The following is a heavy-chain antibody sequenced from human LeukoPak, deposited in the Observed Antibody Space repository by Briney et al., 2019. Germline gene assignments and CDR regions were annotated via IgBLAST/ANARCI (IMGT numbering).Heavy chain of an antibody. J-gene: IGHJ4*02. CDR2: IYYSGST. CDR1: GGSISSSSYY. D-gene: IGHD5-18*01. Sequence: PSETLSLTCTVSGGSISSSSYYWGWIRQPPGKGLEWIGSIYYSGSTNYNPSLKSRVTISVDTSKNQFSLKLSSVTAADTAVYYCARQDTAMAYFDYWGQGTLVTVSS. V-gene: IGHV4-39*07. CDR3: ARQDTAMAYFDY.